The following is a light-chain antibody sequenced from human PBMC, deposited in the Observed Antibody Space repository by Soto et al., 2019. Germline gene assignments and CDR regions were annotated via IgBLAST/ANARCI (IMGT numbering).Light chain of an antibody. CDR3: SSYKSSNTPYVV. Sequence: QSALTQPASVSGSPGQSITISCTGTSSDVGGYNYVSWYQQHPGKAPKLMIYEVSNRPSGVSNRFSGSKSGNTASLTISGIQAEDAAEYYCSSYKSSNTPYVVFGGGTKLTVL. CDR1: SSDVGGYNY. V-gene: IGLV2-14*01. CDR2: EVS. J-gene: IGLJ2*01.